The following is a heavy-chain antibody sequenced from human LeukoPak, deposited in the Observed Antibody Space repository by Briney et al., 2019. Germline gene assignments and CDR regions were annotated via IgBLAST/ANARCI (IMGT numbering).Heavy chain of an antibody. CDR2: ISHSGST. D-gene: IGHD1-14*01. J-gene: IGHJ5*02. Sequence: PSETLSLTCAVYGGSFSGYYWSWIRQPPGKGLEWIGEISHSGSTNYNPSLKSRVTISVDTSKNQFSLKLSSVTAADTAVYYCADSRGSGWFDPWGQGTLVTVSS. V-gene: IGHV4-34*01. CDR3: ADSRGSGWFDP. CDR1: GGSFSGYY.